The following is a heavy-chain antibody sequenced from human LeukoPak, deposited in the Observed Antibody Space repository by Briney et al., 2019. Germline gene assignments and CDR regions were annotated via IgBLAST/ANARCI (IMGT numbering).Heavy chain of an antibody. CDR3: AKDFSDSSGYSKYYFDY. CDR1: GLTFSSYN. CDR2: ITSGSSYR. Sequence: GGSLRLSCAASGLTFSSYNMNWVRQAPGKGLEWVSSITSGSSYRFYADSVKGRFTISRDNAKNSLYLQMNGLRAEDTAVYYCAKDFSDSSGYSKYYFDYWGQGTLVTVSS. D-gene: IGHD3-22*01. V-gene: IGHV3-21*01. J-gene: IGHJ4*02.